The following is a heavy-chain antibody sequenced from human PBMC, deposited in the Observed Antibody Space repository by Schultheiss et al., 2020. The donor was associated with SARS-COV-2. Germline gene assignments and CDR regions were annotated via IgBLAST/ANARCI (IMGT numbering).Heavy chain of an antibody. J-gene: IGHJ4*02. D-gene: IGHD2-15*01. V-gene: IGHV4-61*02. CDR2: IYTSGST. Sequence: SETLSLTCTVSGGSISSGSYYWSWIRQPAGKGLEWIGRIYTSGSTNYNPSLKSRVTISVDTSKNQFSLKLSSVTAADTAVYYCARIVVVVAAMGDFDYWGQGTLVTVSS. CDR1: GGSISSGSYY. CDR3: ARIVVVVAAMGDFDY.